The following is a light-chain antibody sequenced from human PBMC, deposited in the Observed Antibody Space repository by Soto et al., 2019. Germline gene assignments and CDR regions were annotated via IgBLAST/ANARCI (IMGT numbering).Light chain of an antibody. CDR3: QTWGTGFRV. Sequence: QPVLTQSPSASASLGASVNLTCTLSSGHSSYTIAWHQQQPEKGPRYLMKINSDGSHSKGDGIPDRFSGSSSGAERYLTISCLQSEDEADYCCQTWGTGFRVFGGGTKLTVL. CDR2: INSDGSH. V-gene: IGLV4-69*01. CDR1: SGHSSYT. J-gene: IGLJ2*01.